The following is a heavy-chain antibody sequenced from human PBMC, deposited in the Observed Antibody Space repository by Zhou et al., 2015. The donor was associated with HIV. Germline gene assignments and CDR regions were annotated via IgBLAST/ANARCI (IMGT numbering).Heavy chain of an antibody. Sequence: QVQLVQSGAEVKKPGSSVKVSCKASGGTFSSYAISWVRQAPGQGLEWMGGITPLFDIENYAQQFRGRLSISADKSTNTAYMELTSLRYEDAAVYYCARSSGNYDYAFDIWGQGTKVIVSS. CDR3: ARSSGNYDYAFDI. D-gene: IGHD3-22*01. CDR2: ITPLFDIE. J-gene: IGHJ3*02. CDR1: GGTFSSYA. V-gene: IGHV1-69*17.